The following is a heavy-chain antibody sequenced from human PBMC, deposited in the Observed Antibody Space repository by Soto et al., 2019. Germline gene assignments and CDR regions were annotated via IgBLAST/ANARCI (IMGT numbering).Heavy chain of an antibody. V-gene: IGHV3-30*18. CDR2: ISYDGSNK. J-gene: IGHJ4*02. D-gene: IGHD3-22*01. CDR3: AKDFWVRDSSGYIVDY. CDR1: GFTFSNYG. Sequence: QEQLVESGGGVVQPGRSLRLSCAASGFTFSNYGMHWVRQAPGKGLEWVAVISYDGSNKYSVDSVKGRFTISRDNSKNTLYLQMNSLRAEDTAVYYCAKDFWVRDSSGYIVDYWGQGTLVTVSS.